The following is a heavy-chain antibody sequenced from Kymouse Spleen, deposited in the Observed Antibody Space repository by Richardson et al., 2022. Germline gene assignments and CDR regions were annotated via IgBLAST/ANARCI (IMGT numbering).Heavy chain of an antibody. CDR1: GGSFSGYY. J-gene: IGHJ4*02. CDR2: INHSGST. D-gene: IGHD6-19*01. V-gene: IGHV4-34*01. CDR3: ARGSGWPEDY. Sequence: QVQLQQWGAGLLKPSETLSLTCAVYGGSFSGYYWSWIRQPPGKGLEWIGEINHSGSTNYNPSLKSRVTISVDTSKNQFSLKLSSVTAADTAVYYCARGSGWPEDYWGQGTLVTVSS.